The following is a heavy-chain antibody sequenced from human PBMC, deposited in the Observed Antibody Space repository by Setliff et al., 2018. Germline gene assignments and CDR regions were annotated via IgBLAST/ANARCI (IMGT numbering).Heavy chain of an antibody. Sequence: GASVKVSCKASGYTFTSYYMHWVRQAPGQGLEWMGIINPSGGSTSYAQKFQGRVTMTRDTSTSTVYMELRSLRSDDTAVYYCARVWGDAFEIWGQGTMVTVSS. V-gene: IGHV1-46*01. CDR2: INPSGGST. J-gene: IGHJ3*02. CDR1: GYTFTSYY. CDR3: ARVWGDAFEI. D-gene: IGHD7-27*01.